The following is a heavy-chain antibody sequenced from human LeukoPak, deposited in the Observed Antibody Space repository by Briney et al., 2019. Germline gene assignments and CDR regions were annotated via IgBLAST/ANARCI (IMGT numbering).Heavy chain of an antibody. D-gene: IGHD3-10*01. CDR3: ARDAGGEFGELGRLYYYYGMDV. CDR1: GDSFRSVTVY. Sequence: PSETLSLTCTVSGDSFRSVTVYWAWIRKPPGKGLGGIGRIYYSGSTYYNPSLKSRVTISVDTSKNQFSLKLSSVTAADTAVYYCARDAGGEFGELGRLYYYYGMDVWGQGTTVTVSS. CDR2: IYYSGST. V-gene: IGHV4-39*07. J-gene: IGHJ6*02.